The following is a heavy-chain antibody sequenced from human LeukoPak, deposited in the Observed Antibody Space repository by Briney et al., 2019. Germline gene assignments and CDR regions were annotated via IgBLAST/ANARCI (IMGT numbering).Heavy chain of an antibody. Sequence: GASVKVSCKASGYTFTGYYMHWVRQAPGQGLEWMGWINPNSGGTNYAQKFPGRVTMTRDTSISTAYMELSRLRSDDTAVYYCARDPYDYVWGSYRYHAFDIWGQGTMVTVSS. CDR1: GYTFTGYY. D-gene: IGHD3-16*02. CDR3: ARDPYDYVWGSYRYHAFDI. J-gene: IGHJ3*02. CDR2: INPNSGGT. V-gene: IGHV1-2*02.